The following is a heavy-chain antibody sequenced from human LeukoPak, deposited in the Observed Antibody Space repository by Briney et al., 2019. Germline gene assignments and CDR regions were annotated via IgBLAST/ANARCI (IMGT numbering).Heavy chain of an antibody. CDR3: VTYYDCSGYYPDAFDI. J-gene: IGHJ3*02. V-gene: IGHV1-69*05. D-gene: IGHD3-22*01. CDR1: GGTFSSYA. CDR2: IIPIFGTA. Sequence: ASVKVSCKASGGTFSSYAISWVRQAPGQGLEWMGGIIPIFGTANYAQKFQGRVTITTDESTSTAYMELSSLRSEDTAVYYCVTYYDCSGYYPDAFDIWGQRTMVTVSS.